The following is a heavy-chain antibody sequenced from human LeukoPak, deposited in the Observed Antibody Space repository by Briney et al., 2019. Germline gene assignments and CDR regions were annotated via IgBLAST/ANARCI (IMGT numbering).Heavy chain of an antibody. J-gene: IGHJ6*03. Sequence: ASVKVSCKASGYTFTSYGISWVRQAPGQGLEWMGWISAYNGNTNYAQKLQGRVTMTTDTSTSTAYMELRGLRSDDTAVYYCARVDTGYDILTGYPDYYYMDVWGKGTTVTVSS. CDR3: ARVDTGYDILTGYPDYYYMDV. CDR2: ISAYNGNT. D-gene: IGHD3-9*01. V-gene: IGHV1-18*01. CDR1: GYTFTSYG.